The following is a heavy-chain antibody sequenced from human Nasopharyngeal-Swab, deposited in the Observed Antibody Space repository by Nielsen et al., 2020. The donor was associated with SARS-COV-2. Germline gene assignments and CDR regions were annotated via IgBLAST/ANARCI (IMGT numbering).Heavy chain of an antibody. Sequence: GGSLRLSCEASGFTFNSFAMSWVRQGPGKGLEWVGFIRGKPYGGTTEFAASVKGRFTISRDDSKSIAYLQMNSLKTEDTAVYYCARALSGYYSEYFQYWGQGTLVTVSS. CDR3: ARALSGYYSEYFQY. V-gene: IGHV3-49*04. J-gene: IGHJ1*01. D-gene: IGHD3-22*01. CDR1: GFTFNSFA. CDR2: IRGKPYGGTT.